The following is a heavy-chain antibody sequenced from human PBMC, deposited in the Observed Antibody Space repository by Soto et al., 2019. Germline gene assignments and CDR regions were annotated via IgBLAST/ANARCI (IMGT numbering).Heavy chain of an antibody. CDR1: GFTFSDYY. D-gene: IGHD5-12*01. CDR2: ISSSGSTI. V-gene: IGHV3-11*01. J-gene: IGHJ4*02. Sequence: WGSLRLSCAAAGFTFSDYYMSWIRQAPGKGLEWVSYISSSGSTIYYADAVKGRFTISRDNAKNSLYPQMNSLRAEDTAVYYCARMAPPIDYWGQGTLVTVSS. CDR3: ARMAPPIDY.